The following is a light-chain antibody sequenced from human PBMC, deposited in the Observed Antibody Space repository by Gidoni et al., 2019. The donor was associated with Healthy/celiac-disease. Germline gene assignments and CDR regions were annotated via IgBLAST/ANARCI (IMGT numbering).Light chain of an antibody. CDR3: QQSYSTPHYT. V-gene: IGKV1-39*01. CDR1: QSISSY. J-gene: IGKJ2*01. Sequence: DIQMTQSPSSLSASVGDRVTITCRASQSISSYLNWYQQKPGKAPKLLIYAASSLQSGVPSRFSGSGSGTDFTLTISSLQPEDFATYYCQQSYSTPHYTFVQGTKLEIK. CDR2: AAS.